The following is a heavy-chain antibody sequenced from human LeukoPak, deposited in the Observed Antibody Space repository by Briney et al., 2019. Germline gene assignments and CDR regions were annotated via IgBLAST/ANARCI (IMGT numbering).Heavy chain of an antibody. D-gene: IGHD6-6*01. Sequence: GGSLRLSCAASGFTFSSYAMSWVRQAPGKGLEWVSAITGSGGSTYYADSVKGRFTISRDNSKNTLYLQVNSLRAEDTAVYYCAKDLERYSSSSFDYWGQGTLVTVSS. CDR2: ITGSGGST. CDR3: AKDLERYSSSSFDY. CDR1: GFTFSSYA. V-gene: IGHV3-23*01. J-gene: IGHJ4*02.